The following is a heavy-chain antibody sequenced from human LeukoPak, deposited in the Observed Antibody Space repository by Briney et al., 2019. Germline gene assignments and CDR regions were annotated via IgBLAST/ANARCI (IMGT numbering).Heavy chain of an antibody. CDR3: ARTNGYSYGGHDAFDI. CDR2: INHSGST. J-gene: IGHJ3*02. CDR1: GGSFSGYY. V-gene: IGHV4-34*01. D-gene: IGHD5-18*01. Sequence: SETLSLTCAVYGGSFSGYYWSWIRQPPGKGLEWIGEINHSGSTNYNPSLESRVTISVDTSKNQFSLKLSSVTAADTAVYYCARTNGYSYGGHDAFDIWGQGTMVTVSS.